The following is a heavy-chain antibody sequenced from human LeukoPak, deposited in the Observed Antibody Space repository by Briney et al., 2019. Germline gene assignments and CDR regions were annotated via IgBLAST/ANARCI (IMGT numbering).Heavy chain of an antibody. CDR3: ARAPLYSNYVYFDY. J-gene: IGHJ4*02. V-gene: IGHV3-30*01. CDR2: ISYDGSNK. D-gene: IGHD4-11*01. CDR1: GFTFSSYA. Sequence: GGSLRLSRAASGFTFSSYAMHWVRQAPGKGLEWVAVISYDGSNKYYADSVKGRFTISRDNSKNTLYLQMNSLRAEDTAVYYCARAPLYSNYVYFDYWGQGTLVTVSS.